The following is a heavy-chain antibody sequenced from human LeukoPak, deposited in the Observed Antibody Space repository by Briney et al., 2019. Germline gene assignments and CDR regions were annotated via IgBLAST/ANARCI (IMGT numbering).Heavy chain of an antibody. CDR2: INSDGGFT. CDR3: AKAATTVSSDFDY. V-gene: IGHV3-74*01. D-gene: IGHD4-17*01. J-gene: IGHJ4*02. Sequence: GGSLRLSCAASGFTFSTYWMHWVRQAPGKGLVWVSHINSDGGFTTYADSVKGRFTISRDNAKNTLYLQMNSLRAEDAALYYCAKAATTVSSDFDYWGQGTLVTVSS. CDR1: GFTFSTYW.